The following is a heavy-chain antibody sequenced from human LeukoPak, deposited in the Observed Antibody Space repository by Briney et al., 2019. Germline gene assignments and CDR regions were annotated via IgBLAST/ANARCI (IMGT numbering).Heavy chain of an antibody. V-gene: IGHV4-59*01. J-gene: IGHJ4*02. CDR2: IYFCGNT. Sequence: PSETLSPTCTVSGDSITSYYWSWVRQPPGKGLEWIGYIYFCGNTNYNPSLKSRLSISVGTSKTQFSLNLSPVTAADTAVYYCARGGYRYYFDYWGLGTLVTVSS. CDR1: GDSITSYY. CDR3: ARGGYRYYFDY. D-gene: IGHD5-18*01.